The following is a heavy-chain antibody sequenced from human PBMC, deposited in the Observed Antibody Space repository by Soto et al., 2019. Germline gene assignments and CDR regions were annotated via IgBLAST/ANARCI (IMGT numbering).Heavy chain of an antibody. Sequence: GGSLRLSCAASGFTFSSYWMHWVRQAPGKGLVWVSRINSDGSSTSYADSVKGRFTISRDNAKNTLYLQMNSLRAEDTAVYYCAREEIDFWSGYQIDYWGQGTLVTVSS. J-gene: IGHJ4*02. CDR3: AREEIDFWSGYQIDY. D-gene: IGHD3-3*01. V-gene: IGHV3-74*01. CDR1: GFTFSSYW. CDR2: INSDGSST.